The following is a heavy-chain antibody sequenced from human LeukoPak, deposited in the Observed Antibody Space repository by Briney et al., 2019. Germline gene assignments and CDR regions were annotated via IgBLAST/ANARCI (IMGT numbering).Heavy chain of an antibody. J-gene: IGHJ6*03. CDR3: ARLTSSYYKDV. D-gene: IGHD2-2*01. CDR2: IYTYGIT. V-gene: IGHV4-39*07. CDR1: GGSISSSSYY. Sequence: SETLSLTCTVSGGSISSSSYYWGWIRQPPGKGLEWIGRIYTYGITNYNPSLKSRATMSIDTSKNQFSLEGTSVTAADTAVYYCARLTSSYYKDVWGKGTTVIVS.